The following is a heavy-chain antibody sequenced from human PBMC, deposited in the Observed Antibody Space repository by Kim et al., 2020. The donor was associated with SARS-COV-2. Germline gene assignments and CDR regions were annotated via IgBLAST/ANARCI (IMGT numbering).Heavy chain of an antibody. D-gene: IGHD2-2*01. Sequence: SVKVSCKASGGTFSSYAISWVRQAPGQGLEWMGRIIPILGIANYAQKFQGRVTITADKSTSTAYMELSSLRSEDTAVYYCARDGGGLGYCSSTSCPTRAFDIWGQGTMVTVSS. CDR1: GGTFSSYA. CDR3: ARDGGGLGYCSSTSCPTRAFDI. V-gene: IGHV1-69*04. J-gene: IGHJ3*02. CDR2: IIPILGIA.